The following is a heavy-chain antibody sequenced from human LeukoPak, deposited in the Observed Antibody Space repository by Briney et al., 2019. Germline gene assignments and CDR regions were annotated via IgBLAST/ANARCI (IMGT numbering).Heavy chain of an antibody. V-gene: IGHV3-48*04. Sequence: GGSLRLSCAASGFTFSSYGMHWVRQAPGKGLEWVSYISSSGSTIYYADSVKGRFTISRDDAKNSLYLQMSSLRAEDTAVYYCAELGITMIGGVWGKGTTVTISS. D-gene: IGHD3-10*02. CDR2: ISSSGSTI. J-gene: IGHJ6*04. CDR3: AELGITMIGGV. CDR1: GFTFSSYG.